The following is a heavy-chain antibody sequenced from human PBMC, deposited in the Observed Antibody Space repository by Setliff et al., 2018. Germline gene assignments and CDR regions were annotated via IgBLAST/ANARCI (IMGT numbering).Heavy chain of an antibody. CDR2: IFGGDDSQI. J-gene: IGHJ5*02. Sequence: GESLKISCKDSGFLFSVSWIAWVRQVPGKGLDWLGIIFGGDDSQIRYSPSFQGLITISADKSTSTAYLQWSSLKASDTAMYYCARGSLGTAIPSWFHPWGHGTLVTVSS. CDR3: ARGSLGTAIPSWFHP. V-gene: IGHV5-51*01. D-gene: IGHD2-21*02. CDR1: GFLFSVSW.